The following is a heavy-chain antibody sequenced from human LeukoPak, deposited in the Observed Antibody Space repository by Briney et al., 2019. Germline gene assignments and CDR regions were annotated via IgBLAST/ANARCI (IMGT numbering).Heavy chain of an antibody. CDR1: GGSLSSYY. D-gene: IGHD6-19*01. CDR2: IYTSGST. V-gene: IGHV4-4*07. CDR3: ARDHWGIAVAGTIFGAFDI. Sequence: SETLSLTCTVSGGSLSSYYWSWLRQPAGKGLEWIGRIYTSGSTNYNPSLKSRVTMSVDTSKNQFSLKLSSVTAADTAVYYCARDHWGIAVAGTIFGAFDIWGQGTMVTVSS. J-gene: IGHJ3*02.